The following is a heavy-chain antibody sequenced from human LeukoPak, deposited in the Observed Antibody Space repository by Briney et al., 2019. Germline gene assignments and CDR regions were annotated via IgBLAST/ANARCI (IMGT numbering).Heavy chain of an antibody. V-gene: IGHV4-59*01. CDR2: IYYSGST. Sequence: SETLPLTCTVSGGSISSYYWSWIRQPPGKGLEWIGHIYYSGSTNYNPSLKSRVTISIDTSKNQFSLRLSSVTAADTAVYYCARGAAGYSYGWGQGTLVTVSS. CDR3: ARGAAGYSYG. CDR1: GGSISSYY. J-gene: IGHJ4*02. D-gene: IGHD5-18*01.